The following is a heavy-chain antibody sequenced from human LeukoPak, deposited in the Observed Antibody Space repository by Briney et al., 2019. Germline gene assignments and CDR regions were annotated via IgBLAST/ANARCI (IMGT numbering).Heavy chain of an antibody. CDR3: ARHVTSAEIVAGNFDY. CDR2: CYYSGST. Sequence: SGTLSLTCTVSGGSISSSPYFWGWIRQPPGKGLEWIGSCYYSGSTYYNPSLKSRVTISVDTSKNQFSLKLSSVTAADTAVYYCARHVTSAEIVAGNFDYWGQGTLVTVSS. J-gene: IGHJ4*02. V-gene: IGHV4-39*01. CDR1: GGSISSSPYF. D-gene: IGHD6-19*01.